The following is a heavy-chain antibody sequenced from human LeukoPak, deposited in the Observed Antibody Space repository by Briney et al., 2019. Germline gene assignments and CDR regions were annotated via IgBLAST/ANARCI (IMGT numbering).Heavy chain of an antibody. CDR2: INHSGTT. CDR1: GGPFSGYY. D-gene: IGHD2-21*02. J-gene: IGHJ4*02. CDR3: ARAPYCGGDCSRASDV. V-gene: IGHV4-34*01. Sequence: KASEPLSLTCVVYGGPFSGYYWSWIRQPPGKGLEWIGEINHSGTTNYNPSLKSRVTISVDTSKNQFSLKLNSVTAADTAVYYCARAPYCGGDCSRASDVWGQGTLVTVSS.